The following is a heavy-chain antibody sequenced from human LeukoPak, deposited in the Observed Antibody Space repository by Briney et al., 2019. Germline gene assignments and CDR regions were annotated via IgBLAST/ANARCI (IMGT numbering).Heavy chain of an antibody. V-gene: IGHV3-30-3*01. D-gene: IGHD6-13*01. Sequence: PGGSLRLSCAASGFTFSTYGMHCVRQAPGKGLECVTLISYDGSNKYCADSVKGRFTISIDNSKNTLYLQLNSLRAEDTAVYYCAGSAAGSFAWFDPWGQGTLVTVSS. CDR3: AGSAAGSFAWFDP. J-gene: IGHJ5*02. CDR2: ISYDGSNK. CDR1: GFTFSTYG.